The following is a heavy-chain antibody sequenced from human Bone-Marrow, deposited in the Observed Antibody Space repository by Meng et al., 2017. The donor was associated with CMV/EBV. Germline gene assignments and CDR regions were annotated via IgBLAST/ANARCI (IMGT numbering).Heavy chain of an antibody. CDR1: GFSFSSYA. J-gene: IGHJ6*02. V-gene: IGHV3-23*03. CDR3: AKSDPLIVVVPAANDNYYGMDV. Sequence: GESLSLSWAVSGFSFSSYARSWVRQAPGKGLEWVSVIYSGGSSTYYADSGKGRFTISRDNSKNTLYLQMNSLRAEDAAVYYCAKSDPLIVVVPAANDNYYGMDVWGQGTTVTVSS. CDR2: IYSGGSST. D-gene: IGHD2-2*01.